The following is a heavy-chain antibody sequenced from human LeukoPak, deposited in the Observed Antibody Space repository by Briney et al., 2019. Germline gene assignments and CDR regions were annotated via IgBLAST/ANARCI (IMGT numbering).Heavy chain of an antibody. Sequence: PGGSLRLSCAASGFTFSSYAMNWVRQAPGKGLEWVSGISDSGGITYYADSVKGRSTISRDNSKNTMYLQMNSLRVEDTAVYYCAKASAVRGYYYYGMDVWGQGTTVTVSS. V-gene: IGHV3-23*01. CDR2: ISDSGGIT. CDR1: GFTFSSYA. CDR3: AKASAVRGYYYYGMDV. D-gene: IGHD3-10*02. J-gene: IGHJ6*02.